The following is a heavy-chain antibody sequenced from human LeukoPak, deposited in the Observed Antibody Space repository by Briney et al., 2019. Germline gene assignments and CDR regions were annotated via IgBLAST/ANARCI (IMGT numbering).Heavy chain of an antibody. CDR2: ISWNSGII. J-gene: IGHJ4*02. CDR1: GFTFHDYA. D-gene: IGHD5-18*01. V-gene: IGHV3-9*01. CDR3: TKDSVAMVTTSDY. Sequence: GGSLRLSCAASGFTFHDYAMHWVRQAPGKGLEWVSGISWNSGIIGYADSVKGRFTTSRDNAKNSLYLQMNSLKPEDTALYYCTKDSVAMVTTSDYWGQGTLVTVSS.